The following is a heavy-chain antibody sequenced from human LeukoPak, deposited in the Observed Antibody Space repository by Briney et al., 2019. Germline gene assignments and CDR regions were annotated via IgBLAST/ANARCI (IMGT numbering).Heavy chain of an antibody. CDR3: ARPSTHNSGSGYYFDY. V-gene: IGHV7-4-1*02. CDR2: INTNTGNP. D-gene: IGHD3-10*01. CDR1: GYTFTSYA. Sequence: ASVKVSCKASGYTFTSYAMNWVRQAPGQGLEWVGWINTNTGNPTYAQGFTGRFVFSLDTSVSTAYLQISSLKAEDTAVYYCARPSTHNSGSGYYFDYWGQGTLVTVSS. J-gene: IGHJ4*02.